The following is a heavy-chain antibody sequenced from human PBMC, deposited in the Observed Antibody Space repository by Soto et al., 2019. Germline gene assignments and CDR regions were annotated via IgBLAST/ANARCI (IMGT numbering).Heavy chain of an antibody. CDR2: IHPSGQPI. CDR3: ARQASR. J-gene: IGHJ1*01. CDR1: GFTFSPSE. V-gene: IGHV3-48*03. Sequence: EVQLVESGGGLIQPGGSLRLSCAASGFTFSPSEMYWVRQAPGKGLEWVSYIHPSGQPIFYADSVKSRFTISRDNAKNSMKLQRSRLGADDPAVYYCARQASRWGHGTKDTVSS.